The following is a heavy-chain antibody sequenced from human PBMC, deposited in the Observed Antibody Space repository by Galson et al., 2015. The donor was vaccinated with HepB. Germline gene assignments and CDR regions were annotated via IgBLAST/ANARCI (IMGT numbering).Heavy chain of an antibody. CDR2: ITGSGDRT. V-gene: IGHV3-23*01. Sequence: SLRLSCAASGVTFSSYAMGWVRQAPGKGLQWVSGITGSGDRTHYADYVMGRFTISRDNSKNTLYLQMNSLRAEDTAVYYCAKGYGMDVWGQGTTVTVSS. CDR3: AKGYGMDV. J-gene: IGHJ6*02. CDR1: GVTFSSYA.